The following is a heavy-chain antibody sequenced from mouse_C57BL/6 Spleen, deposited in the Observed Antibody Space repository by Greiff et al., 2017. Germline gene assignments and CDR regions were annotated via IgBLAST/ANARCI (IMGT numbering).Heavy chain of an antibody. CDR1: GYTFTSYW. CDR3: ARGTTVPWFAY. J-gene: IGHJ3*01. Sequence: QVQLQPPGAELVKPGASVKLSCKASGYTFTSYWMHWVKQRPGQGLEWIGMIHPNSGSTNYNEKFKSKATLTGDKSSGPAYMQLSSLTSEYSAFYDWARGTTVPWFAYWGQGTLVTVSA. CDR2: IHPNSGST. V-gene: IGHV1-64*01. D-gene: IGHD1-1*01.